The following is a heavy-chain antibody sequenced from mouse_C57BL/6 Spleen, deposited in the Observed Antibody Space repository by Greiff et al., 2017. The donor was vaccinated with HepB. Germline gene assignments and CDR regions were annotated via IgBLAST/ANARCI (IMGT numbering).Heavy chain of an antibody. CDR3: ARRGDDGYRYYAMDY. D-gene: IGHD2-3*01. CDR2: IYPRSGNT. J-gene: IGHJ4*01. V-gene: IGHV1-81*01. CDR1: GYTFTSYG. Sequence: QVQLQQSGAELARPGASVKLSCKASGYTFTSYGISWVKQRTGQGLEWIGEIYPRSGNTYYNEKFKGKATLTADKSSSTAYMELRSLTSEDSAVYFCARRGDDGYRYYAMDYWGQGTSVTVSS.